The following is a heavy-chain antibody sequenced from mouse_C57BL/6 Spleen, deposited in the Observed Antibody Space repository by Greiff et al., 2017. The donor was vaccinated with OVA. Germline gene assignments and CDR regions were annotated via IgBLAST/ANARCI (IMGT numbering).Heavy chain of an antibody. Sequence: QVQLKESDAELVKPGASVKISCKVSGYTFTDHTIHWMKQRPEQGLEWIGNIYPRDGSTKYNEKFKGKDTFTADKSSSTAYIQLKSLTSEDSAVYFCARRGYGNPFAYWGQGTLGTVSA. CDR3: ARRGYGNPFAY. CDR1: GYTFTDHT. J-gene: IGHJ3*01. CDR2: IYPRDGST. V-gene: IGHV1-78*01. D-gene: IGHD2-1*01.